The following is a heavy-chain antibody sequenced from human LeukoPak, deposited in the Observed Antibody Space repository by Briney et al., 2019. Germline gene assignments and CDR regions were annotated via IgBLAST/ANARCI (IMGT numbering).Heavy chain of an antibody. CDR3: ARGAVIRGDNARFEP. Sequence: SETLSLTCSLSVGSITDYYWTWMRQSPGKGLEWIGYIYYSGSTNYNPSLQSRVTFSLDTSKNHFFLKMYSLTPADTAVYYCARGAVIRGDNARFEPGGQGTLVTVSS. CDR2: IYYSGST. CDR1: VGSITDYY. V-gene: IGHV4-59*01. J-gene: IGHJ5*02. D-gene: IGHD3-10*01.